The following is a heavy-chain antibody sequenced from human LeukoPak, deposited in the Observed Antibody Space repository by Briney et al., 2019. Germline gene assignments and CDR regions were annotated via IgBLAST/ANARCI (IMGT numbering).Heavy chain of an antibody. CDR2: AYYSGHT. D-gene: IGHD5-12*01. CDR3: ARHPLATPFHY. V-gene: IGHV4-59*08. J-gene: IGHJ4*02. CDR1: GGSISDNY. Sequence: SETLSLTCTVSGGSISDNYWSWIRQPPGKGLEWIWYAYYSGHTNYNSSLKSRVTMSLDTSKSQFSLRLSSVTAADTSVSFCARHPLATPFHYWGPGTLVTVSS.